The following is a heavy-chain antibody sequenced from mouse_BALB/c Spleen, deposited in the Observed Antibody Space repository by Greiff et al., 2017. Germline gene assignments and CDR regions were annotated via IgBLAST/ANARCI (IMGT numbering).Heavy chain of an antibody. D-gene: IGHD1-1*01. Sequence: QVQLKQPGAELVKPGTSVKLSCKASGYNFTSYWINWVKLRPGQGLEWIGDIYPGSGSTNYNEKFKSKATLTVDTSSSTAYMQLSSLASEDSALYYCARRGDYYGSSYVGGFAYWGQGTLVTVSA. V-gene: IGHV1-55*01. J-gene: IGHJ3*01. CDR1: GYNFTSYW. CDR3: ARRGDYYGSSYVGGFAY. CDR2: IYPGSGST.